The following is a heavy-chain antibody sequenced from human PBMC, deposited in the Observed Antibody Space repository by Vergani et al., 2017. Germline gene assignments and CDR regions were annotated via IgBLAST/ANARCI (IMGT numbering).Heavy chain of an antibody. CDR3: AKYLRDSTDGLPDS. D-gene: IGHD2-21*02. CDR1: GFIFSNYG. V-gene: IGHV3-33*06. CDR2: IWFDGNNK. J-gene: IGHJ4*02. Sequence: QVQLVESGGGVVQPGRSLRLSCAASGFIFSNYGMHWVRQTPGKGLEWVAVIWFDGNNKYYSDSVKGRFTVSRDNSKDILYLQMDSLRSENTALYYCAKYLRDSTDGLPDSWGPGTLVIVSS.